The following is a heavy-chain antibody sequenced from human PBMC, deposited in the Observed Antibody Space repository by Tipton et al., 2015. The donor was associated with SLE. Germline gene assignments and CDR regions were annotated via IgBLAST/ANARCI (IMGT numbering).Heavy chain of an antibody. CDR1: GGSISGYY. CDR3: ARVQRGPRSFDL. Sequence: TLSLTCTVSGGSISGYYWSWIRQPAGKGLEWIGRVYATGSTYYNPSLKSRDTISLDSSKNQISLKLSSVSAADTAVYYCARVQRGPRSFDLWGRGTLVTVSS. V-gene: IGHV4-4*07. D-gene: IGHD1-1*01. J-gene: IGHJ2*01. CDR2: VYATGST.